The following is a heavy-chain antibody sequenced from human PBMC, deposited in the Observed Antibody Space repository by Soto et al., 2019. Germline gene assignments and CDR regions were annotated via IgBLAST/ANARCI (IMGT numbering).Heavy chain of an antibody. D-gene: IGHD3-10*01. CDR3: AKALVGFGELSFDY. CDR1: GFTFDDYA. V-gene: IGHV3-9*01. J-gene: IGHJ4*02. Sequence: EVQLVESGGGLVQPGRSLRLSCAASGFTFDDYAMHWVRQAPGKGLEWVSGISWYSGSIGYADSVKGRFTISRDNAKNSLYLQMNSLRAEDTALYYCAKALVGFGELSFDYWGQGTLVTVSS. CDR2: ISWYSGSI.